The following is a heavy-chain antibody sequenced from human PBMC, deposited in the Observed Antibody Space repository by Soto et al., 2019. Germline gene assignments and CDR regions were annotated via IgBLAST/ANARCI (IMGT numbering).Heavy chain of an antibody. J-gene: IGHJ4*02. Sequence: KTSETLSLTCTVSGGSISSYYWSWIRQPAGKGLEWIGRIYTSRSTNYNPSLKSRVTMSVDTSKNQFSLKLSSVTAADTAVYYCARVRDYGDYAYYFDYWGQGTLVTVSS. CDR3: ARVRDYGDYAYYFDY. D-gene: IGHD4-17*01. CDR2: IYTSRST. V-gene: IGHV4-4*07. CDR1: GGSISSYY.